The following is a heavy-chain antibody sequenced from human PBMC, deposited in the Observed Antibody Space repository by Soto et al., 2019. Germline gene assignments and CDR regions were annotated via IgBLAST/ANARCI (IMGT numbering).Heavy chain of an antibody. CDR3: ARLRIATNNYKWFDP. CDR1: GAALNSGNYY. J-gene: IGHJ5*02. V-gene: IGHV4-31*03. Sequence: SETLSLTCSVSGAALNSGNYYWSWIRQVPGKGLEWIGHIYVTGAVDYNPSLRDRITISQDTSERQFSLDLRLVTAADTAVYYCARLRIATNNYKWFDPWGQGTLVTVSS. CDR2: IYVTGAV. D-gene: IGHD2-21*01.